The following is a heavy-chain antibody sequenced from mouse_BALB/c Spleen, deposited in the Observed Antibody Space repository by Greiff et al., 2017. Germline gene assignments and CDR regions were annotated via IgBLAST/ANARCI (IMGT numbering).Heavy chain of an antibody. CDR1: GFAFSSYD. CDR2: ISSGGGST. CDR3: ARHGDYGGYWYFGV. D-gene: IGHD2-4*01. Sequence: DVMLVESGGGLVKPGGSLKLSCAASGFAFSSYDMSWVRQTPEKRLEWVAYISSGGGSTYYPDTVKGRFTISRDNAKNTLDLQMSSLKSEDTAMYYCARHGDYGGYWYFGVWGTGTAVTVS. V-gene: IGHV5-12-1*01. J-gene: IGHJ1*03.